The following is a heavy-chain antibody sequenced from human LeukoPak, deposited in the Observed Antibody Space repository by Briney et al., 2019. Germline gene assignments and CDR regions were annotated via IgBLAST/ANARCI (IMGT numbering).Heavy chain of an antibody. CDR2: IYYSGST. CDR3: AREGFPLRGQYYYYGMDV. CDR1: GGSISSYY. Sequence: SETLSLTCTVSGGSISSYYWSWIRQPPGKGLEWIGYIYYSGSTNYNPSLKSRVTISVDTSKNQFSLKLSSVTAADTAVYYCAREGFPLRGQYYYYGMDVWGQGTTVTVSS. J-gene: IGHJ6*02. V-gene: IGHV4-59*01.